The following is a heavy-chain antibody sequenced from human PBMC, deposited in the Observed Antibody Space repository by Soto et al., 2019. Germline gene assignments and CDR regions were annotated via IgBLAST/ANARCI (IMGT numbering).Heavy chain of an antibody. CDR1: GFAFSDYY. CDR3: GRDHSVGGPVDH. CDR2: ISPTGTQA. D-gene: IGHD1-26*01. V-gene: IGHV3-11*06. J-gene: IGHJ4*02. Sequence: GGSLRLSCVASGFAFSDYYMTLIRQSPGKGLEWISYISPTGTQAVYADSLRGRFTISRDNAKNSLYLQINNLRAEDTAVYYCGRDHSVGGPVDHWGQGIRVTVSS.